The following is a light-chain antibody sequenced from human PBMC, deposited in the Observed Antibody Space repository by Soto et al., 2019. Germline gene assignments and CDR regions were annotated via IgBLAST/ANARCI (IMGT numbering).Light chain of an antibody. V-gene: IGKV1-33*01. J-gene: IGKJ4*01. CDR1: QDIKKY. CDR2: EAS. Sequence: DLQMTQSPSSLSASVGDRVTVTCQASQDIKKYLTWYQQKPGKVPKLLIYEASNLETGVPSRFSGSGSGTDFTFTISSLQPEDVATYFCQQSENFPLTFGGGTKVEI. CDR3: QQSENFPLT.